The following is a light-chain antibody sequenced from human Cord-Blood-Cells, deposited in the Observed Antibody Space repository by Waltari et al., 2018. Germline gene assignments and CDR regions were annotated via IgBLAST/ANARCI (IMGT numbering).Light chain of an antibody. CDR2: KAS. J-gene: IGKJ1*01. CDR3: QQYGKT. Sequence: DLQLTQSPSTLSASVGDRVTITCRASQSISSWLAWYQQKPGKAPKLLIYKASSLESGVPSRFSGSGSGTEFTLTISSLQPDDFATYYCQQYGKTFGQGTKVEIK. V-gene: IGKV1-5*03. CDR1: QSISSW.